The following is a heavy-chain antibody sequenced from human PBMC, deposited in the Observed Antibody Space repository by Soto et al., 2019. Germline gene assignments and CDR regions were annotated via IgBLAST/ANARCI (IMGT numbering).Heavy chain of an antibody. CDR2: LSGSGGST. CDR3: AKVLPRIEVAGPFDY. D-gene: IGHD6-19*01. Sequence: AGGALRLSCAASGFTFSNYAMNWVPQAPGMVLEWVSALSGSGGSTYYADSVKGRFTISRETSKNTLYLQMNSLRAEDTAVYYCAKVLPRIEVAGPFDYWGLGTLVTVSS. CDR1: GFTFSNYA. V-gene: IGHV3-23*01. J-gene: IGHJ4*02.